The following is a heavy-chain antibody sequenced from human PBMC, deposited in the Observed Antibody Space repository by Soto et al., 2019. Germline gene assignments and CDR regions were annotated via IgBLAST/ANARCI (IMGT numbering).Heavy chain of an antibody. D-gene: IGHD3-3*01. Sequence: PGGSLRLSCAASGFTFSSYAMHWVRQAPGKGLEYVSAISSNGGSTYYANSVKGRFTMTRNTSISTAYMELSSLRSEDTAVYYCARGVEGTIFGVVITDYYYYYMDVWGKGTTVTVSS. CDR1: GFTFSSYA. CDR3: ARGVEGTIFGVVITDYYYYYMDV. J-gene: IGHJ6*03. CDR2: ISSNGGST. V-gene: IGHV3-64*01.